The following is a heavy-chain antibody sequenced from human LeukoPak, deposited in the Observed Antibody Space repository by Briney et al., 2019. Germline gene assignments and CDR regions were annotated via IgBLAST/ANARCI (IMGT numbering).Heavy chain of an antibody. D-gene: IGHD6-6*01. CDR2: INTSGST. Sequence: SETLFLTCTVSGGSISPYYWSWIRQPARKGLEWIGRINTSGSTNYNPSLKSRVTMPVDTSKDQFSLNLSSVTAADTAVYYCARMYSSSSYFDYWGQGTLVTVSS. CDR3: ARMYSSSSYFDY. J-gene: IGHJ4*02. V-gene: IGHV4-4*07. CDR1: GGSISPYY.